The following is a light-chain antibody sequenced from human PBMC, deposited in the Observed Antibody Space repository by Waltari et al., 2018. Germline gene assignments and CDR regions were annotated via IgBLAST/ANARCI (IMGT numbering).Light chain of an antibody. Sequence: EIVLTQSPATLSLSPGERATLSSSASQTVRSYLAWYQQRPAQTPRLLIFDASSRATGISAKFSGSGSGTDFTLTVSNLEPEDFAVYYCQQRSNWPYTFGQGTRVEIK. CDR3: QQRSNWPYT. J-gene: IGKJ2*01. CDR2: DAS. CDR1: QTVRSY. V-gene: IGKV3-11*01.